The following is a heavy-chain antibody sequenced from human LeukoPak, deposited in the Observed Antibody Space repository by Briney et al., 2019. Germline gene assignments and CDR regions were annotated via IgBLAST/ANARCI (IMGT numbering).Heavy chain of an antibody. CDR3: ARVIHGFGALDY. CDR2: IWYDGSNK. Sequence: PGRSLRLSCAASGFNFFTYGMHWVRQAPGKGLEWVAVIWYDGSNKYYADSVKGRFTISRDNSKSTLSLQMNSLRAEDTAVYYCARVIHGFGALDYWGQGTLVTVSS. CDR1: GFNFFTYG. V-gene: IGHV3-33*01. J-gene: IGHJ4*02. D-gene: IGHD3-10*01.